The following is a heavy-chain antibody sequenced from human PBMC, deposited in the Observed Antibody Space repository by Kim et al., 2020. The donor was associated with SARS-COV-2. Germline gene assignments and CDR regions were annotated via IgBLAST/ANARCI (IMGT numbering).Heavy chain of an antibody. J-gene: IGHJ4*02. Sequence: GGSLRLSCAASGFTFSSYGMHWVRQAPGKGLEWVAVIWYDGSNKYYADSVKGRFTISRDNSKNTLYLQMNSLRAEDTAVYYCARDRFGGGLMVRYLSDYWGQGPLVTVSS. V-gene: IGHV3-33*01. CDR2: IWYDGSNK. D-gene: IGHD3-10*01. CDR1: GFTFSSYG. CDR3: ARDRFGGGLMVRYLSDY.